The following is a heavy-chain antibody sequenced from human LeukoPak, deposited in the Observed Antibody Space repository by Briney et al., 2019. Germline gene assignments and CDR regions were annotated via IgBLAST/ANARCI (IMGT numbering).Heavy chain of an antibody. D-gene: IGHD5-24*01. CDR3: AKNFEMVTITFDY. V-gene: IGHV3-30*02. CDR1: GFTFSSYG. Sequence: GGSLRLSCAASGFTFSSYGMHWVRQAPGKGLEWVAFIRYDGSNKYYADSVKGRFTISRDNSRNTLYVQMNSLRAEDTAVYYCAKNFEMVTITFDYWGQGTLVTVSS. J-gene: IGHJ4*02. CDR2: IRYDGSNK.